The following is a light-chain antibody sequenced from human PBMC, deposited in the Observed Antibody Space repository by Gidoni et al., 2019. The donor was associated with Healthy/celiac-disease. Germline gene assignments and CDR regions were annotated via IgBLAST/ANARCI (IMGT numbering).Light chain of an antibody. V-gene: IGKV1-NL1*01. CDR1: QGISNS. J-gene: IGKJ4*01. CDR2: AAS. CDR3: QQYYSTPLT. Sequence: DIQMTQSPSSLSASVGHRVTITFRASQGISNSVAWYQQQPGKAPKLLLYAASRLESGVPSRFSGSGSGTDYTLTISSLQPEDFATYYCQQYYSTPLTFGGGTKVEIK.